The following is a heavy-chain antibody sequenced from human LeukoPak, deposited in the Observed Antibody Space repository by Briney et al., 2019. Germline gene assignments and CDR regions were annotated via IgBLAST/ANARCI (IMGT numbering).Heavy chain of an antibody. D-gene: IGHD3-3*01. J-gene: IGHJ6*02. V-gene: IGHV3-53*01. CDR2: IYSGGST. CDR3: ARGSLEDYDFWSGYYSVDYYGMDV. Sequence: GGSLRLSCVASGFIFSNYWMSWVRQAPGKGLEWVSVIYSGGSTYYADSVKGRFTISRDNSKNTLYLQMNSQRAEDTAVYYCARGSLEDYDFWSGYYSVDYYGMDVWGQGTTVTVSS. CDR1: GFIFSNYW.